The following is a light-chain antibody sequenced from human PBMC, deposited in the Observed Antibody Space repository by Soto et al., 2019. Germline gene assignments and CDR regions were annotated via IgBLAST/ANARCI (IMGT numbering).Light chain of an antibody. CDR3: RQYGSSLLLT. V-gene: IGKV3-20*01. CDR1: QSVSSSY. Sequence: IVWTQSAGSLSLSPGERATLSCRASQSVSSSYLAWYQQKPGQAPRLLSYGASSRATGIPDRFSGSGSGTHFTLTISRLEPADFAVYYCRQYGSSLLLTCGRGTRLAIK. J-gene: IGKJ5*01. CDR2: GAS.